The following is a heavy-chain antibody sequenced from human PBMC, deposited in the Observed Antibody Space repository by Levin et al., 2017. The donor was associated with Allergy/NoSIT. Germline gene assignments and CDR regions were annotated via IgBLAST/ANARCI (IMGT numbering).Heavy chain of an antibody. V-gene: IGHV3-30-3*01. CDR2: ISYDGSNK. CDR1: GFTFSSYA. D-gene: IGHD3-10*01. CDR3: ARDEPLMVQGVILTNDAFDI. Sequence: LSLTCAASGFTFSSYAMHWVRQAPGKGLEWVAVISYDGSNKYYADSVKGRFTISRDNSKNTLYLQMNSLRAEDTAVYYCARDEPLMVQGVILTNDAFDIWGQGTMVTVSS. J-gene: IGHJ3*02.